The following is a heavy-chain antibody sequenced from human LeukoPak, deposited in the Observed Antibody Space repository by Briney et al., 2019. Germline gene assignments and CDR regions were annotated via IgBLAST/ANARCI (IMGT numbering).Heavy chain of an antibody. CDR3: ARRSDYYYDSSGVATYYFDY. Sequence: ASVKVSCKASGYTFTGYYMHWLRQAPGQGLEWMGWINPNSGGTNYAQKFQGRVTMTRDTSISTAYMELSRLRSDDTAVYYCARRSDYYYDSSGVATYYFDYWGQGTLVTVSS. D-gene: IGHD3-22*01. V-gene: IGHV1-2*02. CDR1: GYTFTGYY. J-gene: IGHJ4*02. CDR2: INPNSGGT.